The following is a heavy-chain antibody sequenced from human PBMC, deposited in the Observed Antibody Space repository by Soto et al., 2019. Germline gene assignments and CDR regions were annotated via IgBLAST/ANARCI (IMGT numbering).Heavy chain of an antibody. V-gene: IGHV4-59*01. D-gene: IGHD3-10*01. Sequence: SETLSLTCTVSGDSISTYYWSWIRQSPGKGLEWIGYIYYTGTTNYDPSLKSRVTISVDTSKNQFSLRLSSVTAADTAVYYCARAHGSGNYDYWGQGTQVTVSS. CDR3: ARAHGSGNYDY. J-gene: IGHJ4*02. CDR1: GDSISTYY. CDR2: IYYTGTT.